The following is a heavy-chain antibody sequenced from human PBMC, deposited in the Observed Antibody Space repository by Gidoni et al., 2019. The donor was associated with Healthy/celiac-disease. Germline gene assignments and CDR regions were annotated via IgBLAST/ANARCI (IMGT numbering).Heavy chain of an antibody. V-gene: IGHV4-39*01. CDR1: GGSISSSRSY. Sequence: QLQLQESGPGLVKPSETLSLTCTVPGGSISSSRSYWGWIRQPPGKGLEWIGSIYYSGSTYYDPSLKSRVTITVDTSKNQFSLKLSSVTAADTAVYYCARHPVVGIQLWYFDYWGQGTLVTVSS. J-gene: IGHJ4*02. D-gene: IGHD5-18*01. CDR3: ARHPVVGIQLWYFDY. CDR2: IYYSGST.